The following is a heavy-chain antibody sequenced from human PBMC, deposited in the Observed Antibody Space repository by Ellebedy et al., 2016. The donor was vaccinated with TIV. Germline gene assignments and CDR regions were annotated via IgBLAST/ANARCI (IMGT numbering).Heavy chain of an antibody. V-gene: IGHV4-34*01. CDR1: GGSLSGSY. CDR3: ARGPLWEIPAFDS. CDR2: INHSGQT. D-gene: IGHD1-26*01. Sequence: SETLSLTXAVHGGSLSGSYWSWIRQSPGKGLEWIGEINHSGQTYYNPSLTSRVTMSVDTSKIQFSLKLRSVTAADTAVYFCARGPLWEIPAFDSWGQGTLVTVSS. J-gene: IGHJ4*02.